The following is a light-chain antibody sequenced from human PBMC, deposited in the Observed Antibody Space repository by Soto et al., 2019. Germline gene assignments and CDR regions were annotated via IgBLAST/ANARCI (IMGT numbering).Light chain of an antibody. CDR1: QSVSNNY. CDR3: QQYAGPPTT. J-gene: IGKJ5*01. Sequence: EIVMTQSPGTLSLSPGERATLSCRASQSVSNNYLAWYQQKPGQAPRLLIYAASSRATGIPDRFSGSGSGTDFTLTISRLEPEDFAVYFCQQYAGPPTTFGQGTRLEIK. CDR2: AAS. V-gene: IGKV3-20*01.